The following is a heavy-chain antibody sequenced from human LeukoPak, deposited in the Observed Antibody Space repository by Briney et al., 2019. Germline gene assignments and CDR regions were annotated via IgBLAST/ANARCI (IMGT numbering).Heavy chain of an antibody. D-gene: IGHD3-10*01. V-gene: IGHV4-61*01. J-gene: IGHJ4*02. Sequence: SETLSLTCTVSGGSISSGSYYWSWIRQPPGKGLEWIGYIYYSGSTNYNPSLKSRVTISLDTSKNQFSLKLSSVTAADTAVYYCARAGSGTYYKGFDYWGQGTLVTVSS. CDR2: IYYSGST. CDR3: ARAGSGTYYKGFDY. CDR1: GGSISSGSYY.